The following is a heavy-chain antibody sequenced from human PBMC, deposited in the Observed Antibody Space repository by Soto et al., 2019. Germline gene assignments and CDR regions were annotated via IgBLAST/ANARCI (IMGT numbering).Heavy chain of an antibody. CDR1: DFAFSNAW. CDR2: IKSRALGGTT. D-gene: IGHD1-26*01. V-gene: IGHV3-15*07. J-gene: IGHJ4*01. CDR3: TTDSYSPIVEVRFDY. Sequence: GGSLRLSCAASDFAFSNAWINWVRQAPGKGLEWVGRIKSRALGGTTDFAAPVRGRSAITRDDSRNMVYMQMNNLNTEDTAVYYCTTDSYSPIVEVRFDYWGHGTLVTVSS.